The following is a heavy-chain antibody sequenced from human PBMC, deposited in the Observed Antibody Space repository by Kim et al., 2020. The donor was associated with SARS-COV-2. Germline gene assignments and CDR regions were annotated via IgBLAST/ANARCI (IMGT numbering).Heavy chain of an antibody. J-gene: IGHJ4*02. V-gene: IGHV3-48*04. CDR2: ISSSSSTI. CDR3: ARGSGSSGSHYTTPHPFDY. CDR1: GLTFSNYN. Sequence: GGSLRLSCAASGLTFSNYNMNWVRQAPGKGLEWVSYISSSSSTIYYADSVRGRFTISRDNAKNSLYLQMNSLRAEDTAVYYCARGSGSSGSHYTTPHPFDYWGQGTLVTVSS. D-gene: IGHD3-10*01.